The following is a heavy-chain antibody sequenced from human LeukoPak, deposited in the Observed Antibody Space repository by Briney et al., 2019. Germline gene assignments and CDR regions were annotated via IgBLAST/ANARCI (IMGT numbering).Heavy chain of an antibody. Sequence: GGSLRLSCAASGFTFSDYYMSWIRQAPGKGLEWVSYISSSGSTIYYADSVKGRFTISRDNAKNSLYLQMNSLRAEDTAVYYCARDRERYRSGGSCSNFDYWGQGTLVSVSS. D-gene: IGHD2-15*01. CDR1: GFTFSDYY. V-gene: IGHV3-11*04. CDR3: ARDRERYRSGGSCSNFDY. CDR2: ISSSGSTI. J-gene: IGHJ4*02.